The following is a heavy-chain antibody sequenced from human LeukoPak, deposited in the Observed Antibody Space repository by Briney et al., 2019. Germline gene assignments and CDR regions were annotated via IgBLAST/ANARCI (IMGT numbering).Heavy chain of an antibody. Sequence: GGSLRLSCAASGFTFSSYWMSWVRQAPGKGLEWVANIKQDGSEKYYVDSVKGRFTISRDNAKNSLYLQMNSLRAEDTAVYYCARGITMIVVAHPYDAFDIWGQGTMVTVSS. CDR2: IKQDGSEK. V-gene: IGHV3-7*01. D-gene: IGHD3-22*01. CDR3: ARGITMIVVAHPYDAFDI. J-gene: IGHJ3*02. CDR1: GFTFSSYW.